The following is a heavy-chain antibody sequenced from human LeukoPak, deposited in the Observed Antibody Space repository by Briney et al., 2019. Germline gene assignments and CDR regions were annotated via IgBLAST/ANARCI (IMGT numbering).Heavy chain of an antibody. V-gene: IGHV3-23*01. Sequence: GGSLRLSCADSRFTFSSYTMNWVRQAPGKGLEWVSGISANAVSTYYADSVKGRFTISRDNAKNTVYLQINSLRAEDTAVYYCATLNSFGYDYWGQGVLVTVSS. CDR3: ATLNSFGYDY. D-gene: IGHD5-18*01. CDR1: RFTFSSYT. J-gene: IGHJ4*02. CDR2: ISANAVST.